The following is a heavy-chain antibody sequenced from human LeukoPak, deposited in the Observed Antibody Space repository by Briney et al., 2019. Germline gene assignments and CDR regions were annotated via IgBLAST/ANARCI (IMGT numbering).Heavy chain of an antibody. CDR2: IIPIFGTA. J-gene: IGHJ4*02. Sequence: GASVKVSCKASGGTFSSYAISWVRQAPGQGLEWMGGIIPIFGTANYAQKFQGRVTITTDESTSTAYMGLSSLRSEDTAVYYCARAFFATPGYSGYGGFDYWGQGTLVTVSS. V-gene: IGHV1-69*05. CDR3: ARAFFATPGYSGYGGFDY. D-gene: IGHD5-12*01. CDR1: GGTFSSYA.